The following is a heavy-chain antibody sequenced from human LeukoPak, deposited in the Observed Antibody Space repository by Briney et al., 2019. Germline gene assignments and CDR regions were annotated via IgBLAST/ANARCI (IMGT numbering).Heavy chain of an antibody. V-gene: IGHV3-30-3*01. CDR3: ARGPDAFDI. CDR2: ISYDGSNK. Sequence: PGGSLRLFCAASGFPFSSYAMHWVRQAPGKGLEWVAVISYDGSNKYYADSVKGRFTISRDNSKNTLYLQMNSLRAEDTAVYYCARGPDAFDIWGQETRVTVSS. CDR1: GFPFSSYA. J-gene: IGHJ3*02.